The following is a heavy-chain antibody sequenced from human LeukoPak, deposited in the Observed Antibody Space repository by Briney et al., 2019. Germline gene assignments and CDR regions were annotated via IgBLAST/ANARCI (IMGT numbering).Heavy chain of an antibody. CDR3: ARVPGYCSSTSCYGLFGYYYYGMDV. Sequence: SVQVSCKASGGTFRSYAISWVRQAPGQGLEWMGGIIPIFGTANYAQKFQGRVTITADESTSTAYMELSSLRSEDTAVYYCARVPGYCSSTSCYGLFGYYYYGMDVWGQGTTVTVSS. D-gene: IGHD2-2*01. V-gene: IGHV1-69*13. CDR1: GGTFRSYA. CDR2: IIPIFGTA. J-gene: IGHJ6*02.